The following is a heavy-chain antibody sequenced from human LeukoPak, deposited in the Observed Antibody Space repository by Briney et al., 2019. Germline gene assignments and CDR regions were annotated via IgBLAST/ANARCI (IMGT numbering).Heavy chain of an antibody. D-gene: IGHD2-2*01. CDR2: ITSSSTI. J-gene: IGHJ5*02. CDR3: ARVNAYQLLSAWFDP. CDR1: GFTFSSYS. Sequence: QPGGSLRLSCAASGFTFSSYSMNWVRQAPGKGLEWISYITSSSTIYYEDSVKGRLTISRDNAKSSLYLQMNSLRAEDTAVYYCARVNAYQLLSAWFDPWGQGTLVTVSS. V-gene: IGHV3-48*01.